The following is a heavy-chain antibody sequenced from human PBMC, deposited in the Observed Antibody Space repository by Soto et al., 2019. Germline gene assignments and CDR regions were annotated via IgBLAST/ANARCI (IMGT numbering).Heavy chain of an antibody. CDR3: VREGRGSFDF. D-gene: IGHD5-12*01. J-gene: IGHJ3*01. CDR1: GFIFTNYA. V-gene: IGHV3-23*01. Sequence: EVQVSESGGGLVRPGGSLRLSCAASGFIFTNYAMNWVRQAPGKGLEWVSVIGGRGNSAYYADSVQGRFTISRDESKNTLSLQMSSLTADDTAIYYCVREGRGSFDFWGRGTMVTVSS. CDR2: IGGRGNSA.